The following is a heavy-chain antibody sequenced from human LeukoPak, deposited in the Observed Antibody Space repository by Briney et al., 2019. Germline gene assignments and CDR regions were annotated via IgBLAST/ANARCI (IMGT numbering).Heavy chain of an antibody. CDR2: IIPIFGTA. CDR1: GGTFSGYA. J-gene: IGHJ6*03. V-gene: IGHV1-69*06. CDR3: ARSHHYYYYYMDV. Sequence: ASVTLSCTASGGTFSGYAISWVRQAPGQGLEWMGGIIPIFGTANYAQKFQGRVTITADKSTSTAYMELSSLRSEDTAVYYCARSHHYYYYYMDVWGKGTTVTVSS.